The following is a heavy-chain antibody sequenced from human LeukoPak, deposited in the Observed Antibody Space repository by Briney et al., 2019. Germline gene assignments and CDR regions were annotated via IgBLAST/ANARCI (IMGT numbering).Heavy chain of an antibody. V-gene: IGHV4-59*01. Sequence: PSETLSLTCTVSGDSISRDFWSWIRQPPGKGLEWIGYIYDSGSTNYNPSLKSRVTMSIDTSKNQFSLRLTSVTAADTAVYYCAKGVGPFDPWGQGTLVTVSS. J-gene: IGHJ5*02. CDR2: IYDSGST. CDR3: AKGVGPFDP. CDR1: GDSISRDF.